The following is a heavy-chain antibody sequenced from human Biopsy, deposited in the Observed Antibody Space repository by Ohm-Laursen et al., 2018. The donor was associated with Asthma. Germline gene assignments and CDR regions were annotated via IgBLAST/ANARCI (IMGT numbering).Heavy chain of an antibody. V-gene: IGHV1-69*13. CDR1: GGTFSSYA. J-gene: IGHJ6*02. CDR2: IIPIFGTA. D-gene: IGHD1-7*01. CDR3: ARDPHNSYLAPLRTKFNYYYYGMDV. Sequence: SVNVSCNASGGTFSSYAISWVRQAPGQGLEWMGGIIPIFGTANYAQKFQGRVTTTADESTSTAYMELSSLRSEDTAVYYCARDPHNSYLAPLRTKFNYYYYGMDVWGQGTTVTVSS.